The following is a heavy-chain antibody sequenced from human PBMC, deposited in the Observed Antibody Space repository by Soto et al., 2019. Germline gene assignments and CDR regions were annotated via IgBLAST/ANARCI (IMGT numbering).Heavy chain of an antibody. CDR1: GYSFTSYW. Sequence: GESLKISCKGSGYSFTSYWIGWVRQMPGKCLEWMGIIYPGDSDTRYSPSFQGQVTISADKSISTAYLQWSSLKASDTAMYYCARQLYCSGGSCYSNAFDIWGQGTMVTVSS. CDR2: IYPGDSDT. V-gene: IGHV5-51*01. J-gene: IGHJ3*02. D-gene: IGHD2-15*01. CDR3: ARQLYCSGGSCYSNAFDI.